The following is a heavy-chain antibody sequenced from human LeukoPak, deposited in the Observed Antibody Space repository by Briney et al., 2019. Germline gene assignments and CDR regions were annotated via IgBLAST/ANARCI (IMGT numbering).Heavy chain of an antibody. Sequence: PSETLSLTCTVSGGSLSSSSYYWGWIRQPPGKGLEWIGSIYYSGSTYYNPSLKSRVTISVDTSKNQFSLKLSSVTAADTAVYYCARDEGYCSGGSCLPPDYWGQGTLVTVSS. V-gene: IGHV4-39*07. CDR1: GGSLSSSSYY. J-gene: IGHJ4*02. CDR3: ARDEGYCSGGSCLPPDY. CDR2: IYYSGST. D-gene: IGHD2-15*01.